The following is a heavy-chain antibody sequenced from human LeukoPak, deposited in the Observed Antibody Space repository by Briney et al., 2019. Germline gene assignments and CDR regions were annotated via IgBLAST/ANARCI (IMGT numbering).Heavy chain of an antibody. D-gene: IGHD6-19*01. CDR3: ARGRYLLRRRIRSGWFDP. CDR1: GYTFTGYY. CDR2: IKPNSGGT. J-gene: IGHJ5*02. Sequence: ASVKVSCKASGYTFTGYYMHWVRQAPGQGLGWVGWIKPNSGGTNYAQKFQGRVTMTRDTTISTAYMELSRLRSDDTAVYYCARGRYLLRRRIRSGWFDPWGQGTLVTVSS. V-gene: IGHV1-2*02.